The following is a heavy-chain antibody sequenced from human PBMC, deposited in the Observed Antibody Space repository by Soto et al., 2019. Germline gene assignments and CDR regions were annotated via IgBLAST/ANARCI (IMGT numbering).Heavy chain of an antibody. V-gene: IGHV3-23*01. CDR2: ISGSGGST. CDR3: AKGDQIGFYYYYMDV. Sequence: GGSLRLSCAASGFTFSSYAMSWVRQAPGKGLEWVSAISGSGGSTYYADSVKGRFTISRDNSKNTLYLQMNSLRAEDTAVYYCAKGDQIGFYYYYMDVWGKGTTVTVSS. D-gene: IGHD2-2*01. J-gene: IGHJ6*03. CDR1: GFTFSSYA.